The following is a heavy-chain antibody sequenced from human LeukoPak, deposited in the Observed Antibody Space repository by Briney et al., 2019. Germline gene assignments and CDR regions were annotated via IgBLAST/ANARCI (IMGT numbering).Heavy chain of an antibody. Sequence: GGSLRLSCAVSGITLSNYVMSWVRQAPGKGLEWVAGTSDSGGSTNYADSVKGRFTISRDNSKNTLYLQMNSLRAEDTAVYYCAKDSLWFGEFYGMDVWGQGTTVTVSS. CDR3: AKDSLWFGEFYGMDV. V-gene: IGHV3-23*01. J-gene: IGHJ6*02. CDR1: GITLSNYV. CDR2: TSDSGGST. D-gene: IGHD3-10*01.